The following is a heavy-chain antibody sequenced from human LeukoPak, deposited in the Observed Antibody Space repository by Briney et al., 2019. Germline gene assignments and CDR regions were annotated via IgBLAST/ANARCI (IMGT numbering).Heavy chain of an antibody. CDR2: IHLSGST. Sequence: PSETLSLTCTVSGGSISSYYWSWIRRSPGKGLEYIGYIHLSGSTRYNPSLTSRVTLSMDTSKNQFSLKLNSVTAADTAIYYCARLGFGDLLSHYYYYIDVWGKGTTVTVSS. V-gene: IGHV4-59*01. CDR3: ARLGFGDLLSHYYYYIDV. J-gene: IGHJ6*03. D-gene: IGHD3-10*01. CDR1: GGSISSYY.